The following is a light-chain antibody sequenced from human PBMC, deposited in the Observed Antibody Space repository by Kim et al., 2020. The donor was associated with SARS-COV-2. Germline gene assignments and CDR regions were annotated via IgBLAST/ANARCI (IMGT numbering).Light chain of an antibody. CDR2: DVS. CDR3: QHYDTSPQT. CDR1: QSISSSH. Sequence: EVVLTQSPGTVSLSPGERATLSCRASQSISSSHLAWYQHKLGQAPRLLIYDVSSRPIGVPDRFSGSGSGTDFTLTISRLEPEDFALYYCQHYDTSPQTFGLGTKVDIK. V-gene: IGKV3-20*01. J-gene: IGKJ1*01.